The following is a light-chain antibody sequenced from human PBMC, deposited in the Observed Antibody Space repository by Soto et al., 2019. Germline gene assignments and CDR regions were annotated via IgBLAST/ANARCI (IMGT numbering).Light chain of an antibody. CDR2: AAS. V-gene: IGKV1-39*01. J-gene: IGKJ1*01. CDR3: QQYGSSLRT. Sequence: DIQMTQSPSSLSASVGDRVTITCRASQSISSYLNWYQQKPGKAPKLLIYAASSLQSGVPDRFSGSGSGTDFTLTISRLEPEDFAVYYCQQYGSSLRTFGQGTKVEIK. CDR1: QSISSY.